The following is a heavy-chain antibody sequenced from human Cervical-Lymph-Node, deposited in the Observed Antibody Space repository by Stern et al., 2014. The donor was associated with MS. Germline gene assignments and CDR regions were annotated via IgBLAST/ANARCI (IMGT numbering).Heavy chain of an antibody. J-gene: IGHJ6*02. CDR2: IIPIFGTA. V-gene: IGHV1-69*01. Sequence: VQLVESGAEVKKPGSSVKVSCQASGGTFNVYAINWLRQAPGQGLEWMGGIIPIFGTATYAQKFQGRVTITADESTRTSSMQLSSLRSNDTAVYYCARDGRHRDNYGLDVWGQGTTVIVSS. CDR1: GGTFNVYA. CDR3: ARDGRHRDNYGLDV. D-gene: IGHD2-15*01.